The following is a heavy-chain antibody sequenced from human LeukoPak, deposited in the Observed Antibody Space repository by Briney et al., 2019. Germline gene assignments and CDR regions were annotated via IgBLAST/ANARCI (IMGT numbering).Heavy chain of an antibody. D-gene: IGHD2-15*01. V-gene: IGHV3-23*01. J-gene: IGHJ4*02. Sequence: GGSLRLSCAASGFTFSSYTMNWVRQAPGKGLEWVSNISGRGGSTYYADSVKGRFTISRDDSKNTLYLQMSSLRVEDTAIYYCAKSGLNRFDYWGQGTLVTVSS. CDR1: GFTFSSYT. CDR2: ISGRGGST. CDR3: AKSGLNRFDY.